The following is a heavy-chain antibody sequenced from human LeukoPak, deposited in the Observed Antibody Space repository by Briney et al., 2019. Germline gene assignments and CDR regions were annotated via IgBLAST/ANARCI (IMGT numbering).Heavy chain of an antibody. J-gene: IGHJ4*02. CDR1: GFTFSSYS. CDR2: ISSSSSYI. V-gene: IGHV3-21*01. Sequence: GGSLRLSCAASGFTFSSYSMNWVRQAPGKGLEWVSSISSSSSYIYYADSVKGRFTISRDNAKNSLYLQMNSLRAEDTAVYYCARTSTVAGPVRYWGQGTLVTASS. D-gene: IGHD6-19*01. CDR3: ARTSTVAGPVRY.